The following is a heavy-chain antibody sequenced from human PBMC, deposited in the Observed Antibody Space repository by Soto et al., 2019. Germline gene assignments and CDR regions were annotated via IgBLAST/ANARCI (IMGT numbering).Heavy chain of an antibody. CDR3: ARQSRDVDKTIMYFDS. CDR1: GYTFTSYG. CDR2: ISGYNDNT. D-gene: IGHD1-20*01. J-gene: IGHJ4*02. Sequence: ASVKVSCKASGYTFTSYGISWVRQAPGQGLEWMGWISGYNDNTNYAQKLRGRVTMTTDTSTSTAYMELRSLRSDDTAVYYCARQSRDVDKTIMYFDSWGQGSLVTVSS. V-gene: IGHV1-18*01.